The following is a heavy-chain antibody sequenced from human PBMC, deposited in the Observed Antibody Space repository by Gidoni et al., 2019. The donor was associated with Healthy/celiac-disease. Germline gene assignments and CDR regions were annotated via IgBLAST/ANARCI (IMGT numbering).Heavy chain of an antibody. CDR1: GFTVSSNY. D-gene: IGHD2-2*02. CDR2: IYSGGST. CDR3: ARTVVPAAIHYYGMDV. J-gene: IGHJ6*02. V-gene: IGHV3-53*01. Sequence: EVQLVESGGGLIQPGGSLRLSCAASGFTVSSNYMSWVRQAPGKGLEWVSVIYSGGSTYYADSVKGRFTISRDNSKNTLYLQMNSLRAEDTAVYYCARTVVPAAIHYYGMDVWGQGTTVTVSS.